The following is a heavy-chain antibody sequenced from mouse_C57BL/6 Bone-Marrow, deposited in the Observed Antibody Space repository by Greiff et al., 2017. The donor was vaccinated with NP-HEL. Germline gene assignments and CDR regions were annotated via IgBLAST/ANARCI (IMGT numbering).Heavy chain of an antibody. CDR3: ARDLDGYFDY. V-gene: IGHV7-1*01. D-gene: IGHD2-3*01. CDR1: GFTFSDFY. J-gene: IGHJ2*01. CDR2: SRNKANDYTT. Sequence: EVHLVESGGGLVQSGRSLRLSCATSGFTFSDFYMEWVRQAPGKGLEWIAASRNKANDYTTEYSASVKGRFIVSRDTSQSILYLQMNALRAEDTAIYYCARDLDGYFDYWGQGTTLTVSS.